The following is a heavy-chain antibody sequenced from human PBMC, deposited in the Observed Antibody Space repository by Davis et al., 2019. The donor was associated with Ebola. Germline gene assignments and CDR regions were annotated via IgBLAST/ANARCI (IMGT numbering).Heavy chain of an antibody. CDR3: AIITTSRDY. CDR2: MNPNSGNT. J-gene: IGHJ4*02. Sequence: ASVKVSCKASGYTFTSYDINWVRQATGQGLEWMGWMNPNSGNTGYLQKFQGRLTMTRNMSITTAYMELSSLTSEDTAVYYCAIITTSRDYWGQGTLVTVSS. CDR1: GYTFTSYD. V-gene: IGHV1-8*01. D-gene: IGHD1-1*01.